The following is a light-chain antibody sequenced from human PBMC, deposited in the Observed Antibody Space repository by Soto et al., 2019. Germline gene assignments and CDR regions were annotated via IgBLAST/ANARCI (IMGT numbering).Light chain of an antibody. J-gene: IGLJ2*01. V-gene: IGLV2-14*01. CDR1: SSDVGGYNY. CDR3: SSYTGSNDVV. CDR2: EVS. Sequence: QSVLTQPASVSGSPGQSITISCTGTSSDVGGYNYVSWYQQHPGKAPKLMIYEVSNRPSGVSNRFSGSKSGNTASLTISGLQAEDEADYYCSSYTGSNDVVFGGGTQLTVL.